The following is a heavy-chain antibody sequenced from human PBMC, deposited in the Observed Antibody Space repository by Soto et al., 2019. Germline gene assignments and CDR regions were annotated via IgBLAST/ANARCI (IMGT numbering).Heavy chain of an antibody. CDR3: ARAVPVAGNGGWFDP. V-gene: IGHV1-3*01. CDR1: GYTFTSYA. CDR2: INAGNGNT. J-gene: IGHJ5*02. D-gene: IGHD6-19*01. Sequence: QVQLVQSGAEVKKPGASVKVSCKASGYTFTSYAMHWVRQAPGQRLEWMGWINAGNGNTKYSQKFQGRVTITRDTSASTAYMELSSLRSEDTAVYYCARAVPVAGNGGWFDPWGQGTLVTVSS.